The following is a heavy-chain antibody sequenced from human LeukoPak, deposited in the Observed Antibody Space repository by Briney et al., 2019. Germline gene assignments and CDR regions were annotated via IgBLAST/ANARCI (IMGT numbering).Heavy chain of an antibody. Sequence: PSETLSLTCAVSGGSIRSSPHYWGWIRQPPGKGLEWIGSISYSGSTYYNPSLKSRVTISVDTSKNQFSLKLTSVTAADTAVYYCARHTYSGYDLAYWGQGTLVTVSS. CDR3: ARHTYSGYDLAY. CDR1: GGSIRSSPHY. CDR2: ISYSGST. V-gene: IGHV4-39*01. D-gene: IGHD5-12*01. J-gene: IGHJ4*02.